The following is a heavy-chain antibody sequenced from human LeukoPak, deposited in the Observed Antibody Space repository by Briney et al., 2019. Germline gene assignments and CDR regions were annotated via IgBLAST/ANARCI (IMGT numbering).Heavy chain of an antibody. CDR2: IYYSGST. V-gene: IGHV4-59*01. Sequence: SETPSLTCTVSGGSISSYYWSWIRQPPGKGLEWIGYIYYSGSTNYNPSLKSRVTISVDTSKNQFSLKLSSVTAADTAVYYCARLRSCTNGVCYPDLDYWGQGTLVTVSS. J-gene: IGHJ4*02. CDR3: ARLRSCTNGVCYPDLDY. D-gene: IGHD2-8*01. CDR1: GGSISSYY.